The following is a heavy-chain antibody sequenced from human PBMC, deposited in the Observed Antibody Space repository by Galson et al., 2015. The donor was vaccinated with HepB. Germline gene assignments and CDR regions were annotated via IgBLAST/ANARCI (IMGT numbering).Heavy chain of an antibody. J-gene: IGHJ3*02. CDR2: IWYDGSKQ. D-gene: IGHD7-27*01. CDR1: GFTFGGYG. CDR3: ARYQGDWGAFDI. Sequence: SLRLSCAASGFTFGGYGMHWVRQAPGKGLEWVAVIWYDGSKQYYADSVKGRFTISRDNSGNTLYMQMNSLRVEDTAVYYCARYQGDWGAFDIWGQGTMVTVSS. V-gene: IGHV3-33*01.